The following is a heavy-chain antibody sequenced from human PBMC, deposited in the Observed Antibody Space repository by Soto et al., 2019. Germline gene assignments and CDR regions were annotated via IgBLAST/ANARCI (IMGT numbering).Heavy chain of an antibody. CDR3: ARDTLLYCSGGSCDGMDV. Sequence: GGSLRLSCAASGFTFSSYWMHWVRQAPGKGLVWVSRINSDGSSTTYADSVKGRFTISRDNSKNTLYLQMNSLRAEDTAVYYCARDTLLYCSGGSCDGMDVWGQGTTVTVSS. CDR2: INSDGSST. J-gene: IGHJ6*02. V-gene: IGHV3-74*01. D-gene: IGHD2-15*01. CDR1: GFTFSSYW.